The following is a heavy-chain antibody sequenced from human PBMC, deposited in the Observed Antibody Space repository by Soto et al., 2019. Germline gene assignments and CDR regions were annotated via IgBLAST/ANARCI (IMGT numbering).Heavy chain of an antibody. CDR3: ARDGYSYGYSVYWYFDL. V-gene: IGHV4-34*01. CDR2: INHSGST. J-gene: IGHJ2*01. CDR1: GGSFSGYY. Sequence: QVQLQQWGAGLLKPSETLSLTCAVYGGSFSGYYWSWIRQPPGKGLEWIGEINHSGSTNYNPSLKSRVTISVDTSKNQFSLKLSSVTAADTAVYYCARDGYSYGYSVYWYFDLWGRGTLVTVSS. D-gene: IGHD5-18*01.